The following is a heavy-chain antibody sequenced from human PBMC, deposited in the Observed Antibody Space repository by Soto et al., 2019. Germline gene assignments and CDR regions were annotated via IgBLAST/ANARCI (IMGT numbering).Heavy chain of an antibody. CDR1: GFTFSSYA. D-gene: IGHD2-15*01. J-gene: IGHJ4*02. V-gene: IGHV3-23*01. Sequence: GGSLRLSCAASGFTFSSYAMSWVRQAPGKGLEWVSAISGSGGSTYYADSVKGRFTISRDNSKNTLYLQMNSLRAEDTAVYYCAREDIVVVVAATAYFDYWGQGTLVTVSS. CDR3: AREDIVVVVAATAYFDY. CDR2: ISGSGGST.